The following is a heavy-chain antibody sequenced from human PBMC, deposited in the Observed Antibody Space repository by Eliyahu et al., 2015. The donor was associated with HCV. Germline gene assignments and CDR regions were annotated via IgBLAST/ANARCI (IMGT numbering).Heavy chain of an antibody. D-gene: IGHD6-19*01. V-gene: IGHV3-33*01. CDR2: IWYDGNNK. CDR3: AREGSGYTSGWPT. J-gene: IGHJ5*02. CDR1: GFTFRSYG. Sequence: QVQLVESGGGVVQPGRSLRLSCAASGFTFRSYGMHWVRQAPGKGLEWVAVIWYDGNNKFYTDSVRGRFTISRDNSKNTLYLQMNSLRAEDTAVYYCAREGSGYTSGWPTWGPGTLVTVSS.